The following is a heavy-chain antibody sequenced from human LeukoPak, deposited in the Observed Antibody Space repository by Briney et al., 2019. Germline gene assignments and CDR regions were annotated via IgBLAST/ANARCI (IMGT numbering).Heavy chain of an antibody. V-gene: IGHV4-39*07. CDR2: IYYSGST. J-gene: IGHJ4*02. Sequence: SETLPLTCTVSGGSISSSSYYWGWIRQPPGKGLEWIGSIYYSGSTYYNPSLKSRVTISVDTSKNQFSLKLSSVTAADTALYYCARNSYDSSGYYPLDYWGQGTLVTVSS. D-gene: IGHD3-22*01. CDR3: ARNSYDSSGYYPLDY. CDR1: GGSISSSSYY.